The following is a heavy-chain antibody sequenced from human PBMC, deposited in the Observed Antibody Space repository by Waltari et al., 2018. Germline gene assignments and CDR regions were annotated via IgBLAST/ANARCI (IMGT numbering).Heavy chain of an antibody. CDR2: IYYSGST. Sequence: QLQLQESGPGLVKPSETLSLTCTVSGGSISSSSYYWGWIRQPPGKGLEWIGSIYYSGSTYYNPSLKSRVTISVDTSKNQFSLKLSSVTAADTAVYYCAREKVWRSEAFDIWGQGIMVTVSS. CDR1: GGSISSSSYY. D-gene: IGHD3-3*01. CDR3: AREKVWRSEAFDI. J-gene: IGHJ3*02. V-gene: IGHV4-39*07.